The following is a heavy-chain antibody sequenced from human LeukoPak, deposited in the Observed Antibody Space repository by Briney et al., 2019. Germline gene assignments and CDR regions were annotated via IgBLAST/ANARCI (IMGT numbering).Heavy chain of an antibody. V-gene: IGHV1-2*02. J-gene: IGHJ6*03. CDR2: INCNSGDA. CDR3: AKSAGHCSNGICFTDYYMDV. D-gene: IGHD2-8*01. Sequence: ASVTVSFKASGYSFTEHYIYWVRQAPGQGLEWVGRINCNSGDANSAQKFQGRVTMTRDTSVSTAYMDLSSVTSDDTAVYFCAKSAGHCSNGICFTDYYMDVWGRGTTVTVSS. CDR1: GYSFTEHY.